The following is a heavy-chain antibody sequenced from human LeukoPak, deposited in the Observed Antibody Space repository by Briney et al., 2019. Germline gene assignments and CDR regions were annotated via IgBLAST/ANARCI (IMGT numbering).Heavy chain of an antibody. D-gene: IGHD4/OR15-4a*01. J-gene: IGHJ6*04. V-gene: IGHV4-39*01. CDR1: GGSISSSSYY. Sequence: SETLSLTCTVSGGSISSSSYYWGWIRQPRGKGVEWIWITYYRASPYSNPSLNSPVTISVATSKTQFSLKLSSVTAADTAVYYCARPHDYGGFMDVWGKGTTVTVSS. CDR3: ARPHDYGGFMDV. CDR2: TYYRASP.